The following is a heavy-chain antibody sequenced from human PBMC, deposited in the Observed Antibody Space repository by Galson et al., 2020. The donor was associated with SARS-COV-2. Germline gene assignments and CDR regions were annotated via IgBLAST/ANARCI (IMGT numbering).Heavy chain of an antibody. CDR2: IYYSGST. D-gene: IGHD2-2*02. Sequence: SETLSLTCTVSGGSISSSSYYWGWIRQPPGKGLEWIGSIYYSGSTYYNPSLKSRVTISVDTSKNQFSLKLSSVTAADTAVYYCARHRSATPTPGGWFDPWGQGTLVTVSS. V-gene: IGHV4-39*01. J-gene: IGHJ5*02. CDR3: ARHRSATPTPGGWFDP. CDR1: GGSISSSSYY.